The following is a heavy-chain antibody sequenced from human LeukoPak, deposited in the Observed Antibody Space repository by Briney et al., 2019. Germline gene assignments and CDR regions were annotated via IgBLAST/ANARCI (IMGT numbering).Heavy chain of an antibody. CDR3: ARRARDYYYDSSGYLGSHYFDY. CDR1: GGSFSGYY. D-gene: IGHD3-22*01. CDR2: INHRGST. J-gene: IGHJ4*02. Sequence: PSETLSLTCAVYGGSFSGYYWSWIRQPPGKGLEWIGEINHRGSTNYNPSLKSRVTISVDTSKNQFSLKLSSVTAADTAVYYCARRARDYYYDSSGYLGSHYFDYWGQGTLVTVSS. V-gene: IGHV4-34*01.